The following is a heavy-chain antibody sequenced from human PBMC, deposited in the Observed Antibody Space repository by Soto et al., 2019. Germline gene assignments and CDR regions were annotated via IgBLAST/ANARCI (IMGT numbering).Heavy chain of an antibody. Sequence: QVQLVQSGAEVKKPGSSVKVSCKASGGTFSSYAISWVRQAPGQGLEWMGGIIPIFGTANYAQKFQGRVPITADESTSTADRELSSLRSEDTAVYYCARHPGGRGYYYGMDVWGQGTTVTVSS. CDR3: ARHPGGRGYYYGMDV. J-gene: IGHJ6*02. CDR2: IIPIFGTA. D-gene: IGHD2-15*01. CDR1: GGTFSSYA. V-gene: IGHV1-69*12.